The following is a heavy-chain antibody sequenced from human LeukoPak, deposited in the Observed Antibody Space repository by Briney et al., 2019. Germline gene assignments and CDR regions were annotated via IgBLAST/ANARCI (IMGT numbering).Heavy chain of an antibody. V-gene: IGHV3-9*03. J-gene: IGHJ4*02. D-gene: IGHD3-16*01. CDR1: GFTFDDYA. Sequence: GGSLRLSCAASGFTFDDYAMHWVRQAPGKGLEWVSGISGISGSIGYADSAKGRFTISRDNAKNSLYLQMNSLRPEDMALYYCAKGAARLSLFTSFDYWGQGTLVTVSS. CDR2: ISGISGSI. CDR3: AKGAARLSLFTSFDY.